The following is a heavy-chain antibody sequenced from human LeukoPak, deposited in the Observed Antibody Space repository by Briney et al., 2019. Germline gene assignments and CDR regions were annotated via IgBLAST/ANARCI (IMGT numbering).Heavy chain of an antibody. CDR1: GGSISSSSYY. V-gene: IGHV4-39*07. J-gene: IGHJ4*02. CDR2: IYYSGST. CDR3: ARAPRYSSGRDFDY. D-gene: IGHD6-19*01. Sequence: PSETLSLTRTVSGGSISSSSYYWGWIRQPPGKGLEWIGSIYYSGSTNYNPSLKSRVTISVDTSKNQFSLKLSSVTAADTAVYYCARAPRYSSGRDFDYWGQGTLVTVSS.